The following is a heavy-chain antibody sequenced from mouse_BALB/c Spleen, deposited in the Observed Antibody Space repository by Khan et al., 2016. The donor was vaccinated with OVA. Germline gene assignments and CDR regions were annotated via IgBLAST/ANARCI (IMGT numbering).Heavy chain of an antibody. D-gene: IGHD2-14*01. CDR2: IWGGGGT. V-gene: IGHV2-6-4*01. CDR1: GFSLSRYN. J-gene: IGHJ4*01. CDR3: ARAYYRYDGYYAMDY. Sequence: QVQLKQSGPGLVVPSQSLSITCTVSGFSLSRYNIHWIRQPPGKGLEWLGMIWGGGGTDYNSTLKSRLSISKDNSKSQVFLKMNSLQTDETAMYYCARAYYRYDGYYAMDYWGQGTSVTVSS.